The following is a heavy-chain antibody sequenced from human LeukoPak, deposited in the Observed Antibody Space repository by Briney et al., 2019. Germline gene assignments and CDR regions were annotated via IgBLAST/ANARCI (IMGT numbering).Heavy chain of an antibody. Sequence: SGPTLVKPTQTLTLTCTVSGFSVSASGVGVGWIRQPPGRAPEWHALIYWDGDERYSPSLKSRLTITQYTSKNQVLLTMTNMDHVDTATYFCAHRGDPSGDFLDYWGQGILVTVSS. CDR1: GFSVSASGVG. D-gene: IGHD4-17*01. CDR3: AHRGDPSGDFLDY. J-gene: IGHJ4*02. V-gene: IGHV2-5*02. CDR2: IYWDGDE.